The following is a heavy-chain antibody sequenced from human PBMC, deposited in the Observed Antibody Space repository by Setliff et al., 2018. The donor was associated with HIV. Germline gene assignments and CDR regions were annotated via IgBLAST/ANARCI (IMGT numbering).Heavy chain of an antibody. J-gene: IGHJ4*02. D-gene: IGHD6-19*01. Sequence: PGGSLRLSCAASGFTFSIYAMNWVRQAPGKGLEWVSSITYSGSHKFYADSLKGRFTISRDNSKNTLFLQVNSLRVEDTAVYYCAKNLYRSPWSPLDYWGQGTQVTVSS. CDR3: AKNLYRSPWSPLDY. CDR1: GFTFSIYA. V-gene: IGHV3-23*01. CDR2: ITYSGSHK.